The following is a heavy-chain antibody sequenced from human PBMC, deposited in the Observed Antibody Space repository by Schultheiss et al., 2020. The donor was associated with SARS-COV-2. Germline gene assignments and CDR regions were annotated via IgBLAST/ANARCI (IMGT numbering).Heavy chain of an antibody. CDR3: ARVGDGYNSDDAFDI. D-gene: IGHD5-24*01. CDR1: GFTFSSYG. CDR2: IWYDGSNK. V-gene: IGHV3-33*01. J-gene: IGHJ3*02. Sequence: GGSLRLSCAASGFTFSSYGMHWVRQAPGKGLEWVAVIWYDGSNKYYADSVKGGFTISRDNSKNTLYLQMNSLRAEDTAVYYCARVGDGYNSDDAFDIWGQGTMVTVSS.